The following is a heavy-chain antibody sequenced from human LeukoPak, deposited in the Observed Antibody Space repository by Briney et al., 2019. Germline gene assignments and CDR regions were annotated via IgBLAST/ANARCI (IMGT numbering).Heavy chain of an antibody. CDR3: AKGTTDYDASDPLDF. Sequence: GGSLRLSCAASGFTFSSYSMNWVRQAPGKGLEWVSSISSSSSYIYYADSVKGRFTISRDNAKNSLYLQMNSLRAEDTAVFYCAKGTTDYDASDPLDFWGQGTLVTVSS. D-gene: IGHD3-16*01. CDR1: GFTFSSYS. V-gene: IGHV3-21*04. J-gene: IGHJ4*02. CDR2: ISSSSSYI.